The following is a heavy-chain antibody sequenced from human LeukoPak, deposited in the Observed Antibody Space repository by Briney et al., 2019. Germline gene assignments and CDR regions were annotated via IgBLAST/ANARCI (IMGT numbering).Heavy chain of an antibody. CDR2: INHSGST. CDR3: ARVVGATFNWFDP. CDR1: GGSFSGYY. V-gene: IGHV4-34*01. J-gene: IGHJ5*02. Sequence: SETLSLTCAVYGGSFSGYYWSWIRQPPGKGLEWIGEINHSGSTNYNPSLKSRVTISVDTSKNQFSLKLSSVTAADTAVYYCARVVGATFNWFDPWGQGTLVTVSS. D-gene: IGHD1-26*01.